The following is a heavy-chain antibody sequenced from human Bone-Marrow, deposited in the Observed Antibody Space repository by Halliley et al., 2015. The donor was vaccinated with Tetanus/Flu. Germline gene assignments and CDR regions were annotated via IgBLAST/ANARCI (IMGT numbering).Heavy chain of an antibody. Sequence: LRLSCGISGDSVSSDTAAWNWIRQSPSRGLEWLGRTYYKSKWYNDYAVSVKGRITINSDTSKNQFSLHLNSMTPEDTAVYYCARDRGLLFDFWGQGILVTVSS. J-gene: IGHJ4*02. CDR2: TYYKSKWYN. V-gene: IGHV6-1*01. D-gene: IGHD3-10*01. CDR1: GDSVSSDTAA. CDR3: ARDRGLLFDF.